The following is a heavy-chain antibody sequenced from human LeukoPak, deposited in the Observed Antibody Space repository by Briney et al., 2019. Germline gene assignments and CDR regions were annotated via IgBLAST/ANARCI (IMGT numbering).Heavy chain of an antibody. V-gene: IGHV4-61*02. J-gene: IGHJ6*03. Sequence: SETLSLTCTVSGYSISSGSYYWSWIRQPAGKGLEWIGRIYTSGSTNYNPSLKSRVTISVDTSKNQFSLKLSSVTAADTAVYYCAGSPRGGYGNYYYYYYMDVWGKGTTVTISS. CDR3: AGSPRGGYGNYYYYYYMDV. D-gene: IGHD5-12*01. CDR1: GYSISSGSYY. CDR2: IYTSGST.